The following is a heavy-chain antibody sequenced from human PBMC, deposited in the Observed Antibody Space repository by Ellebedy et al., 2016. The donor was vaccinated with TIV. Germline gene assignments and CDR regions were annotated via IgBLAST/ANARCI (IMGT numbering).Heavy chain of an antibody. CDR2: IHSGGNT. CDR3: ARGGYGGKPHDY. Sequence: GESLKISCAASGFTVISNYVNWVRQAPGKGLGWVSIIHSGGNTYYADSVKGRFVISRDNSKNTLYLQMNSLRAEDTAVYYCARGGYGGKPHDYWGQGTLVTVSS. J-gene: IGHJ4*02. D-gene: IGHD4-23*01. V-gene: IGHV3-66*01. CDR1: GFTVISNY.